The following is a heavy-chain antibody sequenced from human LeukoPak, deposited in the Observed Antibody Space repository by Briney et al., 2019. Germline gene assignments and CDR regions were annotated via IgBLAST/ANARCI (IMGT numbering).Heavy chain of an antibody. Sequence: GGSLRLSCAGSGFIFSTYWIHWVRQAPGKGLVWVSRISSDGSRTTYADSVKGRFTMSRDTAKNTLYLQTNSLRAEDTAVYYCARESQDYGSGSSDYWGQGTLVTVSS. J-gene: IGHJ4*02. CDR2: ISSDGSRT. CDR1: GFIFSTYW. V-gene: IGHV3-74*03. D-gene: IGHD3-10*01. CDR3: ARESQDYGSGSSDY.